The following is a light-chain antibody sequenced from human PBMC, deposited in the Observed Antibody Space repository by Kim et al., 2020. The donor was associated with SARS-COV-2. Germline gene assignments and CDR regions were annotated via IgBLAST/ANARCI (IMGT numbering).Light chain of an antibody. CDR3: QVWDGSSEHVV. CDR1: NIGIKS. CDR2: YDN. Sequence: SYELTQPPSVSVAPGKTTTITCGGDNIGIKSVHWYQQKPGQAPVLVIYYDNERPSGIPERFSGSNSGNTATLTISRVEAGDEADFYCQVWDGSSEHVVFGGGTQLTVL. J-gene: IGLJ2*01. V-gene: IGLV3-21*04.